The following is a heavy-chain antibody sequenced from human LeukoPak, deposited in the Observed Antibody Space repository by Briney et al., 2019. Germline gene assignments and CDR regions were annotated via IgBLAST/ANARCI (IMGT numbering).Heavy chain of an antibody. Sequence: GGSLRLSCAASGFTFKNYGMNWVRQAPGKGLESVSSISSGATYIDNADSVKGRFTISRANAKTSLYMEMNSLRAEDTAVYYCARSKGGAQREYGMDVCGQGTTVTVS. J-gene: IGHJ6*02. CDR1: GFTFKNYG. D-gene: IGHD1-1*01. CDR2: ISSGATYI. V-gene: IGHV3-21*01. CDR3: ARSKGGAQREYGMDV.